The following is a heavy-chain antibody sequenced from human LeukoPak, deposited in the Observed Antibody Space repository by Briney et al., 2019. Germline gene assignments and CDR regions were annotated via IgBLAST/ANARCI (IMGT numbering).Heavy chain of an antibody. Sequence: NPSETLSLTCAVYGGSFSGYYWSWIRQPPGKGLEWIGEINHSGGTNYNPSLKSRVTISVDTSKNQFSLKLSSVTAADTAVYYCARADYMDVWGKGTTVTVSS. CDR2: INHSGGT. CDR3: ARADYMDV. J-gene: IGHJ6*03. CDR1: GGSFSGYY. V-gene: IGHV4-34*01.